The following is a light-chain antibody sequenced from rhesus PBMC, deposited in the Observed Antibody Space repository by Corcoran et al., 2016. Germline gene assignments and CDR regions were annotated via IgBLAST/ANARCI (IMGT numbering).Light chain of an antibody. CDR3: LQYSSGPWT. CDR2: KAS. CDR1: PSISSW. Sequence: DIQMTQSPSSLSASVGDTVTITCRASPSISSWLDWYQQKPGKAPKLLIYKASSLETGVPSRLSGRGSGTDFTLTISCLQPEDFATYYCLQYSSGPWTFGQGTKVEIK. V-gene: IGKV1-22*01. J-gene: IGKJ1*01.